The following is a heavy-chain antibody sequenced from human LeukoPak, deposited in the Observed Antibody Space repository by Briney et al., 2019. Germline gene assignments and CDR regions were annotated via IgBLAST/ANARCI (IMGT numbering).Heavy chain of an antibody. CDR2: ISAYNGNT. D-gene: IGHD3-3*01. Sequence: ASVKVSCKASGYTFTSYGISWVRQAPGQGLEWMGWISAYNGNTNYAQKLQGRVTMTTDTSTSTAYMELRSLRSDDTAVYYCARSPAERVVDYYYYYYMDVWGKGTTVTVSS. J-gene: IGHJ6*03. CDR3: ARSPAERVVDYYYYYYMDV. CDR1: GYTFTSYG. V-gene: IGHV1-18*01.